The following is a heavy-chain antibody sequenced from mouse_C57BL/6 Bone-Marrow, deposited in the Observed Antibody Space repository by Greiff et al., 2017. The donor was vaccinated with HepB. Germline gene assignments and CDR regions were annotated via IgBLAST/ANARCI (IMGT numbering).Heavy chain of an antibody. CDR3: ARQVYGNYVFDY. D-gene: IGHD2-1*01. CDR2: ISNGGGST. V-gene: IGHV5-12*01. CDR1: GFTFSDYY. Sequence: EVQLVESGGGLVQPGGSLKLSCAASGFTFSDYYMYWVRQTPEKRLEWVAYISNGGGSTYYPDTVKGRFTISRDNAKNTLYLQMSRLKSEDTAMYYCARQVYGNYVFDYWGQGTTLTVSS. J-gene: IGHJ2*01.